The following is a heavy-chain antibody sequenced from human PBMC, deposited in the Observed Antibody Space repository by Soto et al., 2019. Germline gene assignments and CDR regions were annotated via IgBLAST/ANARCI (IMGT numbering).Heavy chain of an antibody. J-gene: IGHJ3*02. D-gene: IGHD3-9*01. V-gene: IGHV3-48*03. CDR1: GFTFSSYE. CDR3: ARGLMRYSDWLSHPDAFDI. CDR2: ISSSGSTI. Sequence: PGGSLRLSCAASGFTFSSYEMNWVRQAPGKGLEWVSYISSSGSTIYYADSVKGRFTISRDNAKNSLYLQMNSLRAEDTAVYYCARGLMRYSDWLSHPDAFDIWGQGTMVTVSS.